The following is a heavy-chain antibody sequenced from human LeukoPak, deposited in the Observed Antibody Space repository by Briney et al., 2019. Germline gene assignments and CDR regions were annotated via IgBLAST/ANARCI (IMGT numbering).Heavy chain of an antibody. CDR2: IYNSGST. CDR1: GGSISSDY. J-gene: IGHJ3*02. Sequence: SETLSLTCTVSGGSISSDYWSWIRQPPGKGLEWIGHIYNSGSTNYNPSLRSRVTISVDTSKNQFSLKLSSVTAADTAVYYCAGRVEMATIDAFDIWGHGTMVTVSS. V-gene: IGHV4-59*01. CDR3: AGRVEMATIDAFDI. D-gene: IGHD5-24*01.